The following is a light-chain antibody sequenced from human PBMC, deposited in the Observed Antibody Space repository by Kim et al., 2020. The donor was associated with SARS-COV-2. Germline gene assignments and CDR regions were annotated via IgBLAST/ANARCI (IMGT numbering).Light chain of an antibody. CDR2: EAS. V-gene: IGKV3-20*01. Sequence: LSPGRRAALSCRASQHISINYLAWYQQRLGPPPGLLIYEASTRAAGIPDRFSGSGSGTDFTLTLSGLEPEDFAVYYCQQYGTSVTFGGGTKVDIK. J-gene: IGKJ4*01. CDR3: QQYGTSVT. CDR1: QHISINY.